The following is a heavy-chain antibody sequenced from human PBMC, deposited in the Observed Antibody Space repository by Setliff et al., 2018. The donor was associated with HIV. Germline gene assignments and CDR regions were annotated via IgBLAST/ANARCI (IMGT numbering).Heavy chain of an antibody. CDR2: IYYSGRT. CDR3: ARSGSSSPYYFDY. D-gene: IGHD6-6*01. V-gene: IGHV4-31*03. Sequence: SETLSLTCSVSGGSINNDIYFWSWIRQHPGKGLEWIGYIYYSGRTYYNPSLKSRITISVDTSKNQFSLRLSSVTAADTAVYYCARSGSSSPYYFDYWGQGTLVTVSS. CDR1: GGSINNDIYF. J-gene: IGHJ4*02.